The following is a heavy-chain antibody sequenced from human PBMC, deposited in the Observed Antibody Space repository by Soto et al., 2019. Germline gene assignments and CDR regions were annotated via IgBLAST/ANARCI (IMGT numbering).Heavy chain of an antibody. CDR2: IYPGDSDT. CDR3: ARSLAYGSGSYPYYYYYMDV. Sequence: GASLKISCKGSGYSFTSYWIGWVRQMPGKGLEWMGIIYPGDSDTRYSPSFQGQVTISADKSISTAYLQWSSLKASDTAMYYCARSLAYGSGSYPYYYYYMDVWGKGTTVTVSS. CDR1: GYSFTSYW. V-gene: IGHV5-51*01. J-gene: IGHJ6*03. D-gene: IGHD3-10*01.